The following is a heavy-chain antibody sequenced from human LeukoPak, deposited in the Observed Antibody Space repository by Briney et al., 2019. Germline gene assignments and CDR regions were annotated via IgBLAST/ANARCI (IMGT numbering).Heavy chain of an antibody. CDR1: GFTFNTYA. D-gene: IGHD2-21*02. CDR3: ARFPYCGGDCYHYFYYYMDV. CDR2: INSDGSST. Sequence: GGSLRLSCEASGFTFNTYAMSWVRQAPGKGLVWVSRINSDGSSTSYADSVRGRFTISRDNAKNTLYLQMNSLRAEDTAVYYCARFPYCGGDCYHYFYYYMDVWGKGTTVTISS. V-gene: IGHV3-74*01. J-gene: IGHJ6*03.